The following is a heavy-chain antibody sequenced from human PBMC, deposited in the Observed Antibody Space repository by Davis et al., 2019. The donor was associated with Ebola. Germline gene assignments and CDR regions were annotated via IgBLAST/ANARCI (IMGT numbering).Heavy chain of an antibody. D-gene: IGHD4-17*01. CDR3: TRHVPGDFWFFDL. J-gene: IGHJ2*01. Sequence: GESLKISCAASGFSVSDYYMTWLRQVPGKGLEWVSYITKSGRYTNYADSVKGRFTISRDNAKNTVSLQMNDLRVEDTAVYFCTRHVPGDFWFFDLWGRGTMVTVSS. CDR1: GFSVSDYY. CDR2: ITKSGRYT. V-gene: IGHV3-11*06.